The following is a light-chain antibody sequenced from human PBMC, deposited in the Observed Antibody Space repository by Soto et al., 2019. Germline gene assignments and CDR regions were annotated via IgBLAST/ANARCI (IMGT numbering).Light chain of an antibody. J-gene: IGKJ1*01. CDR2: GAS. Sequence: VLKQSPGTLSLTPGERATLSCRASQSVSSNLAWYQQKPGQAPRLLIYGASTRATAIPARFSGSGSGTEFTLNITSLQSEDIAVYYCQQYDTLLVWTFGQGTNV. CDR1: QSVSSN. V-gene: IGKV3-15*01. CDR3: QQYDTLLVWT.